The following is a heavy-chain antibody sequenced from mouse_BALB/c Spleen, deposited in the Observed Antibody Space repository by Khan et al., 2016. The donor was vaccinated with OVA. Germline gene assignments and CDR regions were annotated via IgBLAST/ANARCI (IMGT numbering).Heavy chain of an antibody. V-gene: IGHV3-2*02. CDR2: INYSGST. Sequence: EVELVESGPGLVNPSQSLSLTCTVTGYSITSDYAWNWIRQFPGNKLEWMGYINYSGSTNYNPALKSRISITRDTSKNQFFLQLNSVTTEDTATYCCTSDGARYNYAMDYWGQGTSVTVSS. J-gene: IGHJ4*01. D-gene: IGHD2-3*01. CDR3: TSDGARYNYAMDY. CDR1: GYSITSDYA.